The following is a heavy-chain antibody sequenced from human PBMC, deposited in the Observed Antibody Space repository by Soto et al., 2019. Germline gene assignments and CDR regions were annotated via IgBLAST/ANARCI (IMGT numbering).Heavy chain of an antibody. Sequence: GGSLRLSCAGSGFTFDSYGMHWVRQAPGKGLEWVAVIWYDGNNKYYADSVKGRFTISRDNFKSTLSLQMNGLRAEDTAVYYCARDGPYDTSGLYVDNWGQGTLVTVSS. CDR1: GFTFDSYG. CDR2: IWYDGNNK. CDR3: ARDGPYDTSGLYVDN. V-gene: IGHV3-33*01. J-gene: IGHJ4*02. D-gene: IGHD3-22*01.